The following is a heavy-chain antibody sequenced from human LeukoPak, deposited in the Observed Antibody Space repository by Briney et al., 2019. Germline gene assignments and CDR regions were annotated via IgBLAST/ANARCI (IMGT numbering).Heavy chain of an antibody. D-gene: IGHD3-3*01. Sequence: GGSLRLSCAASGFTFSSYAMHWVRQAPGKGLEGVANIKQDGSEKYYVDSVKGRFTISRDNAKNSLYLQMNSLRAEDTVVYYCARLAYDCLSGYQSYYFAFCGRATQVTVPS. J-gene: IGHJ4*02. CDR1: GFTFSSYA. CDR3: ARLAYDCLSGYQSYYFAF. CDR2: IKQDGSEK. V-gene: IGHV3-7*03.